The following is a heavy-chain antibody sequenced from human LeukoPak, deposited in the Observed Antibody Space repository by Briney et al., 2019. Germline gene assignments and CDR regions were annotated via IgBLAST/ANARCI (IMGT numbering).Heavy chain of an antibody. CDR1: RFTFISYG. CDR3: AKDTMPPKAGFDP. V-gene: IGHV3-30*02. CDR2: IRYDGSNK. J-gene: IGHJ5*02. Sequence: GGSLRHSCAASRFTFISYGMHWVRQAPGKGLEWVAFIRYDGSNKYYTESVKGRFTISRDNSKDTLYLQVNSLRPEDTAVYYCAKDTMPPKAGFDPCGQGTLVTVSS. D-gene: IGHD2-2*01.